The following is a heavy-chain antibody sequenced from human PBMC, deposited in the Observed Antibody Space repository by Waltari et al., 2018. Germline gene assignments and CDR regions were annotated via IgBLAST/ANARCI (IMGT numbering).Heavy chain of an antibody. V-gene: IGHV1-69*01. J-gene: IGHJ4*02. CDR2: IIPIFGTA. D-gene: IGHD2-2*01. CDR3: AREREASGAVPAATDY. CDR1: GGTFSSYA. Sequence: QVQLVQSGAEVKKPGSSVKVSCKASGGTFSSYAISWVRQAPGQGLEWMGGIIPIFGTANYAQKFQGRCTITADESTSTAYMELSSLRSEDTAVYYWAREREASGAVPAATDYWGQGTLVTVSS.